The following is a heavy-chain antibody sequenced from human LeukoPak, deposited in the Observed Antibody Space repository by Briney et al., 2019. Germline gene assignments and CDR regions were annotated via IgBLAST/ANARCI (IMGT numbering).Heavy chain of an antibody. D-gene: IGHD3-22*01. V-gene: IGHV4-4*07. J-gene: IGHJ4*02. CDR1: GGSISSYY. CDR3: ARHGKRNYDSSGFDFDY. CDR2: IYTSGST. Sequence: SETLSLTRTVSGGSISSYYWSWLRQPAGKGLEWIGRIYTSGSTNYNPSLKSRVTVSVDTSKNQFSLKLSSVTAADTAVYYCARHGKRNYDSSGFDFDYWGQGTLVTVSS.